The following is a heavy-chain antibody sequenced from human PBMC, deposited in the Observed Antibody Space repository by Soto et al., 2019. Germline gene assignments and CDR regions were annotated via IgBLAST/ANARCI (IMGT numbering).Heavy chain of an antibody. CDR1: GFTFSDYY. V-gene: IGHV3-11*06. CDR3: ARGDGYNSGDAFDI. J-gene: IGHJ3*02. D-gene: IGHD5-12*01. CDR2: IRSSSSYT. Sequence: GGSLNLSCAASGFTFSDYYMSWIRQAPGKGLEWVSYIRSSSSYTNYADSVKGRXXXXXXXXXXXXYXXMNSLRAEDTAVYYCARGDGYNSGDAFDIWGQGTMVTVSS.